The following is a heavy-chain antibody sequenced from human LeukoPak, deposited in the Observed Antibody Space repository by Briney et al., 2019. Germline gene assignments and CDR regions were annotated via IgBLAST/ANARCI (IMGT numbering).Heavy chain of an antibody. CDR2: INPSGGST. J-gene: IGHJ1*01. V-gene: IGHV1-46*01. CDR3: ARDEVVTAIRYYFQH. Sequence: GASVKVSCKASGYTFTSYYMHWVRQAPGQGLEWMGIINPSGGSTSYAQKFQGRVTMTRDMSTSTVYMELSSLRSEDTAVYYCARDEVVTAIRYYFQHWGQGTLVTVSS. CDR1: GYTFTSYY. D-gene: IGHD2-21*02.